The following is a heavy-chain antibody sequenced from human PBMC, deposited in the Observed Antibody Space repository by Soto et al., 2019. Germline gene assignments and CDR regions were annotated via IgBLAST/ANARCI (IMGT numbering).Heavy chain of an antibody. CDR2: ISAYNGNT. Sequence: QVQLVQSGAEVKKPGASVKVSCKASGYTFTSYGISWVRQAPGQGLEWMRWISAYNGNTNYAQKLQGRVTMTTDTSTSTAYMELRSLRSDDTAVYYCAREPRGRDILTGYPLDYWGQGTLVTVSS. J-gene: IGHJ4*02. D-gene: IGHD3-9*01. CDR1: GYTFTSYG. V-gene: IGHV1-18*01. CDR3: AREPRGRDILTGYPLDY.